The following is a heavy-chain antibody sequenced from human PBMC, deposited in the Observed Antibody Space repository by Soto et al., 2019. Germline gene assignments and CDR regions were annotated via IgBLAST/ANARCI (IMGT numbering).Heavy chain of an antibody. V-gene: IGHV3-30*03. D-gene: IGHD2-8*02. Sequence: QVQLVESGGGVVQPGRSLRLSCAASGFTFSNSGMHWVRQAPGKGLEWVAVISSDGNTKYYADSVKGRFTISRDNSKNTRYLEMNGLRADDAALYYCTGQVASGYWGQGTLVTVSS. J-gene: IGHJ4*02. CDR3: TGQVASGY. CDR2: ISSDGNTK. CDR1: GFTFSNSG.